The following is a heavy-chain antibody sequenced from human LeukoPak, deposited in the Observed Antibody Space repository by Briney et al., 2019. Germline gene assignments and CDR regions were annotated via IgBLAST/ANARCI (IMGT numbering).Heavy chain of an antibody. Sequence: GASVKVSCKASGGTFSSYAISWVRQAPGQGLEWMGRIIPIFGTVKYAQKFQGRVTITTDESTSTAYMELSSLRSEDTAVYYCAREGIAAAGTALWFDPWGQGTLVTVSS. CDR2: IIPIFGTV. J-gene: IGHJ5*02. CDR1: GGTFSSYA. V-gene: IGHV1-69*05. CDR3: AREGIAAAGTALWFDP. D-gene: IGHD6-13*01.